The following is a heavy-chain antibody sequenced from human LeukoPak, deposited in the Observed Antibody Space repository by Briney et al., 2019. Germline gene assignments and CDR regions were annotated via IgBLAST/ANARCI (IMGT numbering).Heavy chain of an antibody. CDR3: AREKGYDFWSGYTRRYYYMDV. J-gene: IGHJ6*03. CDR1: GGSISSYY. V-gene: IGHV4-4*07. Sequence: SETLSLTCTVSGGSISSYYWSWIRQPAGKGLEWIGRIYTSGSTNYNPSLKSRVTISVDTSKNQFSLKLSSVTAADTAVYYCAREKGYDFWSGYTRRYYYMDVWGRGTTVTVSS. D-gene: IGHD3-3*01. CDR2: IYTSGST.